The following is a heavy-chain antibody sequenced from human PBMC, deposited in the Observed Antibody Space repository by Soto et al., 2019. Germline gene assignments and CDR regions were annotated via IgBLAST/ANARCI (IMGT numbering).Heavy chain of an antibody. CDR1: GFTFSSYG. CDR3: ARAWFGETFFDY. V-gene: IGHV3-33*01. J-gene: IGHJ4*02. Sequence: GGSLRLSCAASGFTFSSYGMHWVRQAPGKGLEWVAVIWYDGGNKYYADSVKGRFTISRDNSKNTLYLQMNSLRAEDTAVYYCARAWFGETFFDYWGQGTLVTVSS. D-gene: IGHD3-10*01. CDR2: IWYDGGNK.